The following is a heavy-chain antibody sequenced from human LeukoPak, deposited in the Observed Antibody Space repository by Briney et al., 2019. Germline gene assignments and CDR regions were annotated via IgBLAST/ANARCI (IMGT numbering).Heavy chain of an antibody. D-gene: IGHD4-17*01. V-gene: IGHV3-23*01. CDR2: ISGSGGST. CDR3: ANFFNPYGDYGFY. J-gene: IGHJ4*02. Sequence: GGSLRLSCAASGLTFSSYGMSWVRQAPGKGLEWVSGISGSGGSTYYADSVKGRLTISRDNSKNTLYLQMNSLRAEDTAVYYCANFFNPYGDYGFYWGQGTLVTVPS. CDR1: GLTFSSYG.